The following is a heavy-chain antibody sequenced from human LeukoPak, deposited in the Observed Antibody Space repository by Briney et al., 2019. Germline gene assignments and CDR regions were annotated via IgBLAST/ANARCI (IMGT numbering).Heavy chain of an antibody. CDR3: AKAKGTREGKYYLTY. V-gene: IGHV4-34*01. J-gene: IGHJ4*02. CDR2: INHSGST. Sequence: SETLSLTCAVYGGSFSGYYWSWIRQPPGKGLEWIGEINHSGSTNYNPSLKSRVTISVDTSKNQFSLKLSSVTAADTAVYYCAKAKGTREGKYYLTYWGQETRVTVSS. D-gene: IGHD1-14*01. CDR1: GGSFSGYY.